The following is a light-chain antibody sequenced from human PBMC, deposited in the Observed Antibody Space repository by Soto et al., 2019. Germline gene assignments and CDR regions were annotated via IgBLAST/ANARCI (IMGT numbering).Light chain of an antibody. V-gene: IGLV7-46*01. Sequence: QAVVTQEPSLTVSPGGTVTLTCGSSTGAVTSGHYPYWFQQKPGQAPTTLIYDTNSKHSWTPARFSGSLLGGKAALTLSGAQPEDEAEYYCLLSYSGYIVFGAGTKLTVL. CDR2: DTN. CDR3: LLSYSGYIV. J-gene: IGLJ1*01. CDR1: TGAVTSGHY.